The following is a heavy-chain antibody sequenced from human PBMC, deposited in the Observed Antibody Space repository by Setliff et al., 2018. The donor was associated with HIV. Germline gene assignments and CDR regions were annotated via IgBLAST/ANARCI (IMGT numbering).Heavy chain of an antibody. Sequence: PGGSLRLSCAASGFTFSTYWMHWVRQAPGKGLVWVSRINSDGSSTSYADSVKGRFTISRDNAQNSVHLQMNSLRAEDTAVYYCARGEFYCGTDCYWSSFDYWGQGILVTVSS. D-gene: IGHD2-21*02. J-gene: IGHJ4*02. CDR3: ARGEFYCGTDCYWSSFDY. CDR2: INSDGSST. CDR1: GFTFSTYW. V-gene: IGHV3-74*01.